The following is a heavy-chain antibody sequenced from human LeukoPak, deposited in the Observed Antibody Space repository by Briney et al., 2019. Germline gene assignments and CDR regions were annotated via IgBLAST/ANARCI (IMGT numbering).Heavy chain of an antibody. D-gene: IGHD6-25*01. CDR1: GYTFTSYG. V-gene: IGHV1-18*01. CDR2: ISAYNGNT. Sequence: ASVKVSCKASGYTFTSYGISWVRQAPGQGLEWMGWISAYNGNTNYAQKLQGRVTMTTDTSTSTAYMELRSLRSDDTAVYYCARDRVSNWSSGDFEYWGQGTLVTVSS. J-gene: IGHJ4*02. CDR3: ARDRVSNWSSGDFEY.